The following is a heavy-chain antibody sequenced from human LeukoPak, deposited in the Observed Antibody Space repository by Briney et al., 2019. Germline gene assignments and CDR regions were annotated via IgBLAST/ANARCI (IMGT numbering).Heavy chain of an antibody. Sequence: GESLKISFKGSGYSFTSYWIGWVRQMPGKGLEWLGIIYPGDSDTRYSPSFQGQVTISADKSISTAYLQWSSLKASDTAMYYCARLGAYCSGGSCYPRAFDYWGQGTLVTVSS. J-gene: IGHJ4*02. V-gene: IGHV5-51*01. D-gene: IGHD2-15*01. CDR1: GYSFTSYW. CDR3: ARLGAYCSGGSCYPRAFDY. CDR2: IYPGDSDT.